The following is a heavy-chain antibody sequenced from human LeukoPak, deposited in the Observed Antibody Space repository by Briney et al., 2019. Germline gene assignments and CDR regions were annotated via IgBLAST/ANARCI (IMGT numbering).Heavy chain of an antibody. D-gene: IGHD4-23*01. CDR2: INPDGSTT. CDR3: ATGAGSGNNRPPDVFDI. CDR1: GLTFSRYW. Sequence: GGSLRLSCEVSGLTFSRYWMQWVRQPPGGGLVWVSRINPDGSTTKYADSVKGRFTISRDNAKNTLYLQMNSLGVEDTATYHCATGAGSGNNRPPDVFDIWGQGALVTVSS. V-gene: IGHV3-74*01. J-gene: IGHJ3*02.